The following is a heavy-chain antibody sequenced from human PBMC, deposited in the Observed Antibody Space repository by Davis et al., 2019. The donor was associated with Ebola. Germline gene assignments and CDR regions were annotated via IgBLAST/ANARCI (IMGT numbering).Heavy chain of an antibody. CDR2: IRSNAYGGTA. CDR3: TRVWAKWELLYYFDY. Sequence: PAESLTLSCTTSGFTFGDSTMSWVRQPPGNGLGWVGLIRSNAYGGTAEYAASVKGRFTISRDDSKSIAYLQMKSLKTEDTAVYYCTRVWAKWELLYYFDYWGRGTLVTVSS. V-gene: IGHV3-49*04. D-gene: IGHD1-26*01. CDR1: GFTFGDST. J-gene: IGHJ4*02.